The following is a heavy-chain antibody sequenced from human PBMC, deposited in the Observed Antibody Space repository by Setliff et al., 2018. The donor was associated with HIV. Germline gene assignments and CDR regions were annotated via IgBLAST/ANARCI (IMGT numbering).Heavy chain of an antibody. CDR1: GFSISSRYY. Sequence: SETLSLTCDVSGFSISSRYYWGWIRQPAGKGLEWIGRIYTSGSTNYNPSLKSRVTISVDTSKNQFSLKLSSVTAADTAVYYCAREDYYYYGMDVWGQGTTVTVSS. V-gene: IGHV4-61*02. CDR2: IYTSGST. CDR3: AREDYYYYGMDV. J-gene: IGHJ6*02.